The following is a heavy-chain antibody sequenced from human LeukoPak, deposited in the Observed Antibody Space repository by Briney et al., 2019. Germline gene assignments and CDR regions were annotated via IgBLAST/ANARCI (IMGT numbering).Heavy chain of an antibody. CDR2: ISWNSGSI. J-gene: IGHJ3*02. V-gene: IGHV3-9*01. CDR1: GFTFDDYA. D-gene: IGHD3-10*01. CDR3: AGGGTMVSAFDI. Sequence: GGSLRLSCAASGFTFDDYAMHWVRQAPGKGLEWVSGISWNSGSIGYADSVKGRFTISRDNAKNSLYLQMNSLRAEDTALYYCAGGGTMVSAFDIWGQGTMVTVSS.